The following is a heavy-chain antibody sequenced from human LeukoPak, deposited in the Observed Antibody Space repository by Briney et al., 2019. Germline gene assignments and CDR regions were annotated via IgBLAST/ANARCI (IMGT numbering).Heavy chain of an antibody. CDR1: GGSISSYY. D-gene: IGHD4-11*01. CDR3: ARGRVSSSTWYSTYYYFFYMDF. CDR2: VDHTGST. J-gene: IGHJ6*03. Sequence: SETLSLTCTVSGGSISSYYWTWIRQPPGKGLERSGYVDHTGSTKFNPSLNGRVSISRDTSNNFFSLRLRSVTAADTAVYFCARGRVSSSTWYSTYYYFFYMDFWGKGTTVTGSS. V-gene: IGHV4-59*01.